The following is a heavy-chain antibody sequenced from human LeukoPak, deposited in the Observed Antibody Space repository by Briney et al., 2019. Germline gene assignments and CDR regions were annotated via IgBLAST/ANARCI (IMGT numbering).Heavy chain of an antibody. V-gene: IGHV3-23*01. CDR1: GFTFTSYA. Sequence: GGSLRLSCAVSGFTFTSYALGWVRQAPGKGLEWVSVISAGEETTHYADSAKGRFTISRDNSKSTLYLQMNSLRAEDTAVYYCARGSRSSAYSCLDHWGQGTKVTVSS. D-gene: IGHD3-22*01. J-gene: IGHJ4*02. CDR3: ARGSRSSAYSCLDH. CDR2: ISAGEETT.